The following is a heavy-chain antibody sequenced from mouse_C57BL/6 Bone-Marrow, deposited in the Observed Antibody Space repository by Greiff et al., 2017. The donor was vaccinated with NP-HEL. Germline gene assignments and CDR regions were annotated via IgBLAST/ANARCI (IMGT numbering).Heavy chain of an antibody. Sequence: EVQLVESGGGLVKPGGSLKLSCAASGFTFSDYGMHWVRQAPEKGLEWVAYISSGSSTIYYADTVKGRFTISRDNAKNTLFLQMTSLRSEDTAMYYCARPAGGAWFAYWGQGTLVTVSA. CDR3: ARPAGGAWFAY. J-gene: IGHJ3*01. D-gene: IGHD4-1*01. CDR2: ISSGSSTI. CDR1: GFTFSDYG. V-gene: IGHV5-17*01.